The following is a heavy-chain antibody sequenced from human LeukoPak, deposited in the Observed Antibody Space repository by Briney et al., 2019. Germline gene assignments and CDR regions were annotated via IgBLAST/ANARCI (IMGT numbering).Heavy chain of an antibody. D-gene: IGHD2-2*01. V-gene: IGHV1-2*04. J-gene: IGHJ3*02. CDR3: ARDCSSTSIRESVAFDI. CDR2: INPNSGGT. CDR1: GYTFTGYY. Sequence: ASVKLSCKASGYTFTGYYMHWVRQAPGQGLEWMGWINPNSGGTNYAQKFQGWVTMTRDTSISTAYMELSRLRSDDTAVYYCARDCSSTSIRESVAFDIWGQGTMVTVSS.